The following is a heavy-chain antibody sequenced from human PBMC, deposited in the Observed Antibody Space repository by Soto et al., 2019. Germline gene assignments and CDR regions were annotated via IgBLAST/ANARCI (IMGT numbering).Heavy chain of an antibody. CDR3: ARATSDSSGYYPSLVDY. Sequence: GGSLRLSCAASGFTFSSYGMHWVRQAPGKGLEWVAVIWYDGSNKYYADSVKGRFTISRDNSKNTLYLQMNSLRAEDTAVYYCARATSDSSGYYPSLVDYWGQGTLVTVSS. D-gene: IGHD3-22*01. J-gene: IGHJ4*02. CDR2: IWYDGSNK. V-gene: IGHV3-33*01. CDR1: GFTFSSYG.